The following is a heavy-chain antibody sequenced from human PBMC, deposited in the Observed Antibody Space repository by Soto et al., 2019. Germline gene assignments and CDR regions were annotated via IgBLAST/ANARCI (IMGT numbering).Heavy chain of an antibody. CDR2: LYWNDDR. J-gene: IGHJ4*02. Sequence: SGPTLVNHTQTLTLTRTFSGFSLSSIGVAVGWIRQPPGKALEWLALLYWNDDRRYSPSLKSRLTITKDTSKNQVVLTMTNMDPADTATYYCAHSASVPCCYYFDSWGQGTLVTVSS. D-gene: IGHD1-26*01. CDR3: AHSASVPCCYYFDS. CDR1: GFSLSSIGVA. V-gene: IGHV2-5*01.